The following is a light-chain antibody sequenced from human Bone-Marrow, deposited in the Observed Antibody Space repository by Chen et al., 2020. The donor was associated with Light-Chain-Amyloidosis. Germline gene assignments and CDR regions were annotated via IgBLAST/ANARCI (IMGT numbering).Light chain of an antibody. J-gene: IGLJ3*02. V-gene: IGLV3-21*02. CDR3: QVWDRSRDRPV. Sequence: SYVLTQPSSVSVAPGQTATLACGGNNIGSTSGHWYQQTPGQAPLLVVYDDSDRPSGIPERLSAANSGNTATLTISRVESGEEADYYCQVWDRSRDRPVFGGGTKLTVL. CDR1: NIGSTS. CDR2: DDS.